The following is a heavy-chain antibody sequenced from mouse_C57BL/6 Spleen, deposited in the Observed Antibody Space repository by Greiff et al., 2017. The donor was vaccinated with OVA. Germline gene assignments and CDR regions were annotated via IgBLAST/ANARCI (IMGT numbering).Heavy chain of an antibody. CDR2: INYDGSST. V-gene: IGHV5-16*01. Sequence: DVMLVESEGGLVQPGSSMKLSCTASGFTFSDYYMAWVRQVPEKGLEWVANINYDGSSTYYLDSLKSRFIISRDNAKNILYLQMSSLKSEDTATYYCARASYDYDGDYFDYWGQGTTLTVSS. CDR3: ARASYDYDGDYFDY. CDR1: GFTFSDYY. J-gene: IGHJ2*01. D-gene: IGHD2-4*01.